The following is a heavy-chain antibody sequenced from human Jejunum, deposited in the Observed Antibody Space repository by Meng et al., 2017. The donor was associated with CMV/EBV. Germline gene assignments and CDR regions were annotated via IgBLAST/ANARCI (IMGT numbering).Heavy chain of an antibody. CDR3: AKGGFGRPLDY. CDR1: GFIVRANY. Sequence: LPCAGSGFIVRANYMNWVRQAPGKGLEWVSVIYTSGNIYYADSVKGRFTISRDNSRNTAYLQMDSLRDEDTAVYYCAKGGFGRPLDYWGQGTLVT. CDR2: IYTSGNI. J-gene: IGHJ4*02. V-gene: IGHV3-53*01. D-gene: IGHD3-10*01.